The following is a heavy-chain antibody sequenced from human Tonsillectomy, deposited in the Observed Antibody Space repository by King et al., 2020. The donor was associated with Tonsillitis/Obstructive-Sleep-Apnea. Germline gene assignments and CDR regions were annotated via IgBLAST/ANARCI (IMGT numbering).Heavy chain of an antibody. Sequence: QLVESGGGVVQPGRSLRLSCAASEFTFSSYAMHWARQAPGKGLEWVAVISYDASNKYYADSVKGRFTISRDNSKNTLYLQMNSLSAEETAVYYCVRETYSQIYFDYWGQGTLVTVSS. D-gene: IGHD4-11*01. CDR2: ISYDASNK. CDR3: VRETYSQIYFDY. CDR1: EFTFSSYA. J-gene: IGHJ4*02. V-gene: IGHV3-30*01.